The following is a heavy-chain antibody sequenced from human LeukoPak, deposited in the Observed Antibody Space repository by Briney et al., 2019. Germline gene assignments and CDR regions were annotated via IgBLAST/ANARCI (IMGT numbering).Heavy chain of an antibody. CDR3: AKFAIVVVPAANYWFDP. V-gene: IGHV3-23*01. Sequence: GGSLRLSCAASEFTFSSYAMSLVRQAPGKGLEWVSAISGSGGSTYYADSVKGRFTISRDNSKNTLYLQMNSLRAEDTAVYYCAKFAIVVVPAANYWFDPWGQGTLVTVSS. D-gene: IGHD2-2*01. CDR1: EFTFSSYA. J-gene: IGHJ5*02. CDR2: ISGSGGST.